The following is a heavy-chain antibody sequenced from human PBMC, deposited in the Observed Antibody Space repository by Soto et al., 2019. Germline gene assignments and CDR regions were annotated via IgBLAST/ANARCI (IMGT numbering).Heavy chain of an antibody. CDR2: IYYAGTP. CDR3: ARLGAYYQAMDS. D-gene: IGHD3-22*01. J-gene: IGHJ1*01. CDR1: NGPIIPNY. Sequence: SEDLSLPRTGSNGPIIPNYWSLFRQPPGKGLEWIGYIYYAGTPTYNPSLQSRVSISVDTSKNEVSLKLTSVTAADTAVYFCARLGAYYQAMDSWGQGTLVTVSS. V-gene: IGHV4-59*08.